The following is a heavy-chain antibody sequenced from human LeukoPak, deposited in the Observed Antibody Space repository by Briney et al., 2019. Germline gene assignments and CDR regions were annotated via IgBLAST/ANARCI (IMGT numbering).Heavy chain of an antibody. CDR2: ISAYNGNT. D-gene: IGHD3-10*01. CDR1: GYTFTSYG. Sequence: ASVTVSCKASGYTFTSYGISWVRQAPGQGLEWMGWISAYNGNTNYAQKLQGRVTMTTETSTNTAYMELRSLRSDDTAVYYCARDRGSGYYYGSGSLPNIWGQGTMVTVSS. J-gene: IGHJ3*02. CDR3: ARDRGSGYYYGSGSLPNI. V-gene: IGHV1-18*01.